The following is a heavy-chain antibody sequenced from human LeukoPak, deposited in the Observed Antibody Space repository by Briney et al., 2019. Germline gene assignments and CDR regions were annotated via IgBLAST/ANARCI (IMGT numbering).Heavy chain of an antibody. V-gene: IGHV4-59*01. Sequence: SETLSLTCTVSGGSISSYYWSWIRQPPGKGLEWIGYIYYSGSTNYNPSLKSRVTISVDTSKNQFSLKLSSVTAGDTAVYYCAGGYQLGVFDYWGQGTLVTVSS. CDR1: GGSISSYY. D-gene: IGHD6-25*01. CDR3: AGGYQLGVFDY. J-gene: IGHJ4*02. CDR2: IYYSGST.